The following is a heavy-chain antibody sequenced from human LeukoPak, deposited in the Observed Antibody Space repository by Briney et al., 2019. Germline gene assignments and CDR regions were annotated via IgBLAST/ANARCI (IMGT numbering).Heavy chain of an antibody. CDR1: GDSISGVSSY. Sequence: SQTLSLTCTVSGDSISGVSSYWSWIRQPAGKALEWIGRIYSSGNTSYNPSLKSRVTMSLDTSKNQFSLKLTSVTAADTAVYYCARENIELVPAAVDGWFDPWGQGTLVTVSS. V-gene: IGHV4-61*02. D-gene: IGHD2-2*01. J-gene: IGHJ5*02. CDR3: ARENIELVPAAVDGWFDP. CDR2: IYSSGNT.